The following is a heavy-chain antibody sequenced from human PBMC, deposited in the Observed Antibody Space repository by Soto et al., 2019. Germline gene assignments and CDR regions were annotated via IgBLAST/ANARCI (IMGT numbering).Heavy chain of an antibody. D-gene: IGHD6-13*01. CDR3: ARDLPSSWFPTDY. Sequence: PGGSLRLSCAASGFTFSSYSMNWVRQAPGKGLEWVSSISSSSSYIYYADSVKGRFTISRDNAKNSLYLQMNSLRAEDTAVYYCARDLPSSWFPTDYWGQGTLVTVSS. J-gene: IGHJ4*02. CDR2: ISSSSSYI. V-gene: IGHV3-21*01. CDR1: GFTFSSYS.